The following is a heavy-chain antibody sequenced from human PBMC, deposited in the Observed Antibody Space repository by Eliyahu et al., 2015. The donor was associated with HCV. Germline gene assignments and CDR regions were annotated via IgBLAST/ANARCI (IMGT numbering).Heavy chain of an antibody. CDR1: XFXFXXYA. V-gene: IGHV3-64D*06. CDR2: ISSNGGST. Sequence: EVQLVESGGGLVQPGGSLRXSCSASXFXFXXYAMHWVRQAPGNGLEHVSAISSNGGSTYYADSVKGRFTISRDNSKNTLYLQMSSLRPEDTAVYYCVKEGYSAPAGWFDPWGQGTLVTVSS. J-gene: IGHJ5*02. CDR3: VKEGYSAPAGWFDP. D-gene: IGHD2-21*01.